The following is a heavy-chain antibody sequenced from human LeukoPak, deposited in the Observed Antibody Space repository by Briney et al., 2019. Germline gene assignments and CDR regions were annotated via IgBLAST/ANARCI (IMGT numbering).Heavy chain of an antibody. CDR1: GFTFSSYG. J-gene: IGHJ6*02. Sequence: GESLRLSCAASGFTFSSYGMRWVRQAPGKGLEWVSTICCGGTNTYYSAPVNGRFTISRENSKTTLHLQMNGLRAEDTAVYYYAKVLPAPHYYGMDVWGRGTTVTVSS. CDR2: ICCGGTNT. V-gene: IGHV3-23*01. CDR3: AKVLPAPHYYGMDV.